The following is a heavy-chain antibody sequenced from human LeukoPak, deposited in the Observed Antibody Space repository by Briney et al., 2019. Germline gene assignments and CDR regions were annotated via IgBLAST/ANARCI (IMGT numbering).Heavy chain of an antibody. CDR2: IIPIFGTA. CDR3: ARGSSIDY. J-gene: IGHJ4*02. Sequence: SVNLSCTASGATFTIYAISWDRQSPGQPPEWMGRIIPIFGTANYAQKFQGRVTITADESTSPAYMELSSLRSEDTAVYYCARGSSIDYWGQGTLVTVSS. CDR1: GATFTIYA. V-gene: IGHV1-69*15.